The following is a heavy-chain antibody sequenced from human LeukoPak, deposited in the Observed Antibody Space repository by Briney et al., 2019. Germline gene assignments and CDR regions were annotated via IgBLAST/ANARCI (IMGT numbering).Heavy chain of an antibody. CDR1: GFTFSSYA. D-gene: IGHD3-22*01. CDR2: ISYDGSNK. V-gene: IGHV3-30-3*01. CDR3: ARDQSRGQWLLIY. J-gene: IGHJ4*02. Sequence: PGRSLRLSCAASGFTFSSYAMHWVRQAPGKGLEWVAVISYDGSNKYYADSVKGRFTISRDNSKNTLYLQMNSLRAEDTAVYYWARDQSRGQWLLIYWGQGTLVTVSS.